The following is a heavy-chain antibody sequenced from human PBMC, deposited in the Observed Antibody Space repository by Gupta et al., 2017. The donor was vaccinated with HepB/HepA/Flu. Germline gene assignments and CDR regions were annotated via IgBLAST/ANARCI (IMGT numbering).Heavy chain of an antibody. J-gene: IGHJ4*02. CDR1: GFSFDSYC. D-gene: IGHD5-24*01. Sequence: QVQLVESGGGAVQPGWALRLSCAASGFSFDSYCMHWDRQAPGKGLEWVGVISYEGSQKFCADSVKGRLTISRDNLRNTLYLRMNNPRHTDTAIYYCAKGAGYNFSYFGCWGRGTLVTVPS. CDR2: ISYEGSQK. V-gene: IGHV3-30*18. CDR3: AKGAGYNFSYFGC.